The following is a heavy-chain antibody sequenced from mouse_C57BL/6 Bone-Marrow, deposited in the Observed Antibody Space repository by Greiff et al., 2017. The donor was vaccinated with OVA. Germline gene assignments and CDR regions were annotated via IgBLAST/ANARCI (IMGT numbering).Heavy chain of an antibody. D-gene: IGHD2-5*01. CDR2: IYPGGGYT. CDR3: ARGGSNYDLFAY. V-gene: IGHV1-63*01. CDR1: GYTFTNYW. Sequence: QVQLKQSGAELVRPGTSVKMSCKASGYTFTNYWIGWAKQRPGHGLEWIGDIYPGGGYTNYNEKFKGKATLTADKSSSTAYMQFSSLTSEDSAIYYCARGGSNYDLFAYWGQGTLVTVSA. J-gene: IGHJ3*01.